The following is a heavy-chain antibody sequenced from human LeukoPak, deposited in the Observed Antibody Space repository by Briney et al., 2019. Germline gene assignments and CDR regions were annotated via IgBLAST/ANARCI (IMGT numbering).Heavy chain of an antibody. CDR2: IRYDGSNK. Sequence: GGSLRLPCAASGFTCSSYGMHWVRHAPGKGLELVAFIRYDGSNKYYADSVKGRFTISRDNSKNTLYLQMNSLRAEDTAVYYCAKIARQLIYYFDYWGQGTLVTVSS. J-gene: IGHJ4*02. D-gene: IGHD2-21*01. V-gene: IGHV3-30*02. CDR1: GFTCSSYG. CDR3: AKIARQLIYYFDY.